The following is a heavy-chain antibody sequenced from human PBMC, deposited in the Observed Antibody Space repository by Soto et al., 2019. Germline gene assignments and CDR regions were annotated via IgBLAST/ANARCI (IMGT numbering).Heavy chain of an antibody. V-gene: IGHV3-21*01. J-gene: IGHJ6*02. CDR2: ISSRSDI. D-gene: IGHD2-2*02. Sequence: GGSLRLSCVGSGFTFSTYSINWVRQAPGKGLEWVSSISSRSDIYYADSVKGRFTISRDNAKNSVSPQMNSLRAEDTAVYYCAREYTAWPLAYGLDVWGQGTTVTVSS. CDR3: AREYTAWPLAYGLDV. CDR1: GFTFSTYS.